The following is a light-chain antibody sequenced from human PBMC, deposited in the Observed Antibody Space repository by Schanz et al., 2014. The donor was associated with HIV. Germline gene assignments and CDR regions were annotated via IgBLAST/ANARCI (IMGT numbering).Light chain of an antibody. CDR1: QSISSSY. CDR2: GAS. J-gene: IGKJ1*01. Sequence: EIVLTQSPGTLSLSPGERATLSCRASQSISSSYLAWYQQKPGQAPRLLIYGASSRATGIPDRFSGSGSGTEFTLTIGSLQSEDFAVYYCQQYNSWPRTFGQGTKVEIK. CDR3: QQYNSWPRT. V-gene: IGKV3-20*01.